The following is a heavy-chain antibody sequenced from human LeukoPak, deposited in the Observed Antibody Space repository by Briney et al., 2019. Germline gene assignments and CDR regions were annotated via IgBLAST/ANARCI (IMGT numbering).Heavy chain of an antibody. Sequence: PGGSLRLPCAASGLTFSDYAMSWFRQAPGKGLEWVSGITSGFTPHYADSVKGRFTISRDNSKNTFHLQLNSLRAEDTAVYYCAKDYSDSRVADVFFEYWGQGTLVTVSS. D-gene: IGHD2-15*01. CDR2: ITSGFTP. V-gene: IGHV3-23*01. J-gene: IGHJ4*02. CDR1: GLTFSDYA. CDR3: AKDYSDSRVADVFFEY.